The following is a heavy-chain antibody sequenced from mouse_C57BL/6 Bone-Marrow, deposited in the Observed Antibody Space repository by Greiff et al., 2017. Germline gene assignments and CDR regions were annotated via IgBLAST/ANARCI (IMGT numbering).Heavy chain of an antibody. V-gene: IGHV10-3*01. Sequence: DVQLQESGGGLVQPKGSLKLSCAASGFTFNTYAMHWVRQAPGKGLEWVARIRSKSSNYATYYADSVKDRFTISRDDSQSMLYLQMNNMKTEDTAMYYGVGDSSGFAYWGQGTLVTVSA. J-gene: IGHJ3*01. CDR3: VGDSSGFAY. CDR1: GFTFNTYA. D-gene: IGHD3-2*02. CDR2: IRSKSSNYAT.